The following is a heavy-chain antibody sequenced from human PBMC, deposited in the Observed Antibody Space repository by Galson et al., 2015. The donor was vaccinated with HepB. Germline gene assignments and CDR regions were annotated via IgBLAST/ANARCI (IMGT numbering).Heavy chain of an antibody. J-gene: IGHJ4*02. V-gene: IGHV3-21*01. CDR1: GFTFSSYS. CDR2: ISSSSSYI. D-gene: IGHD2-2*01. CDR3: ARDSIVVVPAAADPYYFDY. Sequence: SLRLSCAASGFTFSSYSMNWVRQAPGKGLEWVSSISSSSSYIYYADSVKGRFTISRDNAKNSLYLQMNSLRAEDTAVYYCARDSIVVVPAAADPYYFDYWGQGTLVTVSS.